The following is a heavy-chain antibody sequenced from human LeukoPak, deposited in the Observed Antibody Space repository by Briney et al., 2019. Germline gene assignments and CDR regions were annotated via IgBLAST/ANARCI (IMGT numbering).Heavy chain of an antibody. V-gene: IGHV4-59*08. Sequence: PSETLSLTCTVSGGSISSYYWSWIRQPPGKGLEWIGYIYYSGSTNYNPSLKNRVTISVDTSKNQFSLKLSSVTAADTAVYYCARHLRYNNWFDPWGQGTLVTVSS. CDR2: IYYSGST. J-gene: IGHJ5*02. D-gene: IGHD3-9*01. CDR3: ARHLRYNNWFDP. CDR1: GGSISSYY.